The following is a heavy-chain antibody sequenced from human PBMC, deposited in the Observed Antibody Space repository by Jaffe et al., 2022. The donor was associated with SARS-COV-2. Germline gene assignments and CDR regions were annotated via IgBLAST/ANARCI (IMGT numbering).Heavy chain of an antibody. V-gene: IGHV1-69*01. CDR1: GGTFSSYA. CDR3: ARDIAYYYGSGSYYNFDY. CDR2: IIPIFGTA. J-gene: IGHJ4*02. Sequence: QVQLVQSGAEVKKPGSSVKVSCKASGGTFSSYAISWVRQAPGQGLEWMGGIIPIFGTANYAQKFQGRVTITADESTSTAYMELSSLRSEDTAVYYCARDIAYYYGSGSYYNFDYWGQGTLVTVSS. D-gene: IGHD3-10*01.